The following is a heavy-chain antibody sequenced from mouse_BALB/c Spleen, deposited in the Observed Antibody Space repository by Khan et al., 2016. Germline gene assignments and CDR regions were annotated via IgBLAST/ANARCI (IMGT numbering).Heavy chain of an antibody. CDR3: ARHGSSYDYYAMDY. CDR1: GYAFSSYW. D-gene: IGHD1-1*01. CDR2: IYPADGDT. V-gene: IGHV1-80*01. J-gene: IGHJ4*01. Sequence: QVQLKESGAELVRPGSSVKISCKASGYAFSSYWMNWVKQRPGQGLEWIGQIYPADGDTNYNGKFKGKATLTADKSSSPAYMQLSSLTSADSAVYFCARHGSSYDYYAMDYWGQGTSVTVAS.